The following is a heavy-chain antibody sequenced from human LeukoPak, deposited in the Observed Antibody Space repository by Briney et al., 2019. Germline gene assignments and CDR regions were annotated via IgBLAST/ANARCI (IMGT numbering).Heavy chain of an antibody. Sequence: ASVKVSCKASGYTFTSYGISWVRQAPGQGLEWMGWISAYNGNTNYAQKLQGRVTMTTDTSTSTAYMELRSLRSDDTAVYYCARDPRVYSNYDETNRGDNWFDPWGQGTLVTVSS. J-gene: IGHJ5*02. CDR1: GYTFTSYG. CDR2: ISAYNGNT. D-gene: IGHD4-11*01. CDR3: ARDPRVYSNYDETNRGDNWFDP. V-gene: IGHV1-18*01.